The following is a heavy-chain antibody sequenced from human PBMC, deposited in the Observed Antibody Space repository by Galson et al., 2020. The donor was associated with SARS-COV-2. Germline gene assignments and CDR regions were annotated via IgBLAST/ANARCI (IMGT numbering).Heavy chain of an antibody. Sequence: SETLSLTCTVSGGSISSSSYYWGWIRQPPGKGLEWIGSIYYSGSTYYNPSLKSRVTISVDTSKNQFSLKLSSVTAADTAVYYCARDRIYTVYATYWYFDLWGRGTLVTVSS. CDR3: ARDRIYTVYATYWYFDL. CDR1: GGSISSSSYY. J-gene: IGHJ2*01. CDR2: IYYSGST. V-gene: IGHV4-39*07. D-gene: IGHD2-8*01.